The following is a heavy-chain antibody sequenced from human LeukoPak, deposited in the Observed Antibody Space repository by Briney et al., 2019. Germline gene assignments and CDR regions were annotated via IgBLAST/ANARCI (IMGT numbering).Heavy chain of an antibody. D-gene: IGHD6-13*01. CDR3: AKGSYSSWYGSWFDP. V-gene: IGHV3-23*01. J-gene: IGHJ5*02. Sequence: GGSLRLSCAASGFTFSSYAMSWVRQAPGKGLECVSAISGGGPVTYYTDSVKGRFTISRDNSKNTLYLEMNSLRAEDTAVYYCAKGSYSSWYGSWFDPWGQGTLVTVSS. CDR1: GFTFSSYA. CDR2: ISGGGPVT.